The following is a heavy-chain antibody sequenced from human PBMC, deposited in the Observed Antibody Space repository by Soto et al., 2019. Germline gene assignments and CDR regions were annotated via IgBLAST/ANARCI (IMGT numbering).Heavy chain of an antibody. D-gene: IGHD6-13*01. J-gene: IGHJ3*01. CDR1: GFTFSSYG. CDR2: IPNTENKK. V-gene: IGHV3-30-3*01. Sequence: QVHLEESGGGVVQPGTSLRLSCVASGFTFSSYGMHWVRQAPGKGLEWVAVIPNTENKKYYADSVKGRFTISRDNSQNTLFLQRDSLMSEDTAMYYCARTAGGRGRGALDLGGQGTMVTVS. CDR3: ARTAGGRGRGALDL.